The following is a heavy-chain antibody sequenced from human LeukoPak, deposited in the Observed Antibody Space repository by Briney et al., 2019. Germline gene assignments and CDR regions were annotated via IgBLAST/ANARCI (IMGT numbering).Heavy chain of an antibody. V-gene: IGHV4-61*02. D-gene: IGHD4-17*01. CDR3: ARDGDSGDYAY. Sequence: SQTLSLTCTVSGGSISSGSYYWCWIRQPPGKGLEWIGRIYTSGSTNYNPSLKSRVTISADTSKNQFSLKLTSVTAADTAVYYCARDGDSGDYAYWGQGTLVTVSS. CDR1: GGSISSGSYY. J-gene: IGHJ4*02. CDR2: IYTSGST.